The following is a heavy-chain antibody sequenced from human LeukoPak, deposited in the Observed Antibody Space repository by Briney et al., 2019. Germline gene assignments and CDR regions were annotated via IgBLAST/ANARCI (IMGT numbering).Heavy chain of an antibody. D-gene: IGHD3-10*01. Sequence: GGSLRLSCAASGFTFSDYCMSWIRQAPGKGLEWVSYISSSGSTIYYADSVKGRFTISRDNAKNSLYLQMNSLRAEDTAVYYCAREDYYGSGSPLGYWGQGTLVTVSS. CDR3: AREDYYGSGSPLGY. J-gene: IGHJ1*01. CDR2: ISSSGSTI. CDR1: GFTFSDYC. V-gene: IGHV3-11*01.